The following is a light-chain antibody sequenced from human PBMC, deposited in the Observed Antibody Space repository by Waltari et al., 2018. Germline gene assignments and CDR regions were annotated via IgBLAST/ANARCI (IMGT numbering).Light chain of an antibody. CDR3: QQSYSTPQMYT. CDR2: AAS. Sequence: DIQMTQSPSSLSASVGDRVTIPCRASQSISSYLNWYQQKPGKAPKLLIYAASSLQSGVPSRFSGSGSGTDFTLTISSLQPEDFATYYCQQSYSTPQMYTFGQGTKLEIK. J-gene: IGKJ2*01. V-gene: IGKV1-39*01. CDR1: QSISSY.